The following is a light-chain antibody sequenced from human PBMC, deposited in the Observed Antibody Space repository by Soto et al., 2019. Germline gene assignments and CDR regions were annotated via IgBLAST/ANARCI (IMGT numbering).Light chain of an antibody. Sequence: EIVVTQSQGALSLSPGERATRSCRASQSVSSSYLAWYQQKPGQAPRLLTYGASSRATGIPDRFSGSGSRTDFTLTISRLEPEDFAVYYCQQYGNSPWTLGQGTKVDIK. CDR2: GAS. CDR1: QSVSSSY. CDR3: QQYGNSPWT. J-gene: IGKJ1*01. V-gene: IGKV3-20*01.